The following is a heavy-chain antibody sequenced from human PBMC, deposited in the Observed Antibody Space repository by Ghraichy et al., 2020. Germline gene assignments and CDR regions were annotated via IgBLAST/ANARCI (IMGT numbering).Heavy chain of an antibody. CDR1: GFTFDDYT. V-gene: IGHV3-43*01. D-gene: IGHD6-6*01. Sequence: GGSLRLSCAASGFTFDDYTMHWVRQAPGKGLEWVSLISWDGGSTYYADSVKGRFTISRDNSKNSLYLQMNSLRTEDTALYYCAKDSASYSSSDGFDPWGQGTLVTVSS. CDR3: AKDSASYSSSDGFDP. CDR2: ISWDGGST. J-gene: IGHJ5*02.